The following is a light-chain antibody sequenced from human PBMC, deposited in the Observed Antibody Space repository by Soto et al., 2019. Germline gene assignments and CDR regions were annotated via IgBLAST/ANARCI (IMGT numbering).Light chain of an antibody. Sequence: QLVLTQSPSASASLGASVKLTCTLSSGHSSYAIAWHQQQPEKGPRYLMKLNSAGSHSKGDGIPDRFSGSSSGAERYLTISSLQSEDEADYYCQTWGTGKEVVFGGGTKLTVL. CDR1: SGHSSYA. CDR3: QTWGTGKEVV. V-gene: IGLV4-69*01. J-gene: IGLJ2*01. CDR2: LNSAGSH.